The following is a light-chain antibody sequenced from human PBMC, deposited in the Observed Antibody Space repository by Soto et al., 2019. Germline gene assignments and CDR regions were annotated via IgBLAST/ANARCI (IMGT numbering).Light chain of an antibody. Sequence: QLVLTQSPSASASLGASVKLTCTLSSGHSSYAIAWHQQQPEKGPRYLMKLNSDGSHSKGDGIPDRFSGSSSGAERYLTISSLQSEDEADYYCQTLGTGVVFGGGTKLTVL. J-gene: IGLJ2*01. CDR3: QTLGTGVV. CDR1: SGHSSYA. V-gene: IGLV4-69*01. CDR2: LNSDGSH.